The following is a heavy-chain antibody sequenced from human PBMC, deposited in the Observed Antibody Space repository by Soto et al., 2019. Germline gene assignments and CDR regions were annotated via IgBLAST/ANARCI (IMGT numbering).Heavy chain of an antibody. CDR3: AGHSSGYYGFDY. J-gene: IGHJ4*02. V-gene: IGHV2-5*02. D-gene: IGHD3-22*01. CDR2: IYWDDDK. CDR1: GFSLSTSGVG. Sequence: QITLKESGPTLVKPTQTLTLTCTFSGFSLSTSGVGVGWIRQPPGKALEWLALIYWDDDKRYSPSLKNRLTITKYTSKNQVVLTMTNMDPVDTATYYFAGHSSGYYGFDYWGQGTLVTVSS.